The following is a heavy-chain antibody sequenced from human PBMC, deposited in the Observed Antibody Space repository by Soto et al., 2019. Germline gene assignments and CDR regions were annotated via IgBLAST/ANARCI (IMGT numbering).Heavy chain of an antibody. CDR1: GYTFTSYD. J-gene: IGHJ6*02. D-gene: IGHD3-16*02. CDR3: ARVKRDMITFGGVIVSMRYYYGTDV. V-gene: IGHV1-8*01. Sequence: ASVKVSCKASGYTFTSYDINWVRQATGQGLEWMGWMNPNSGNTGYAQKFQGRVTMTRNTSISTAYMELSSLRSEDTAVYYCARVKRDMITFGGVIVSMRYYYGTDVWGQGTTVTVSS. CDR2: MNPNSGNT.